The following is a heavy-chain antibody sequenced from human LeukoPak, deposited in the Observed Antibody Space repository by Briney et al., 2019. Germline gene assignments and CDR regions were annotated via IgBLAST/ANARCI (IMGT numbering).Heavy chain of an antibody. CDR3: AKSYQSGNDAFDI. CDR1: GFTFSSYG. D-gene: IGHD3-16*02. Sequence: GGSLRLSCAASGFTFSSYGMHWVRQAPGKGLEWVAVISYDGSNKYYADSVKGRFTISRDNPKNTLYLQMNSLRAEDTAVYYCAKSYQSGNDAFDIWGQGTMVTVSS. CDR2: ISYDGSNK. J-gene: IGHJ3*02. V-gene: IGHV3-30*18.